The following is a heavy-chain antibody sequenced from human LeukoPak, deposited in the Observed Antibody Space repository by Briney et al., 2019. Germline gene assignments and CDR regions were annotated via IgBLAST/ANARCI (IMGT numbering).Heavy chain of an antibody. V-gene: IGHV1-69*06. J-gene: IGHJ5*02. CDR1: GGTFSSYA. D-gene: IGHD3-22*01. Sequence: SVKVSCKASGGTFSSYAISWVRQAPGQGLEWMGGIIPIFGTANYAQKFQGRVTMTEDTSTDTAYMELSSLRSEDTAVYYCATDRGSISGYAFDPWGQGILVSVSS. CDR2: IIPIFGTA. CDR3: ATDRGSISGYAFDP.